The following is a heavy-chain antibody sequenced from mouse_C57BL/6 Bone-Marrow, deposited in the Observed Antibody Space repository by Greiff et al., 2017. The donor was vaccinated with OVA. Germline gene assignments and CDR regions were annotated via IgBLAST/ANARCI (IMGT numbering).Heavy chain of an antibody. J-gene: IGHJ4*01. CDR1: GYTFTSYW. Sequence: QVQLQQPGAELVRPGSSVKLSCKASGYTFTSYWMHWVKQRPIQGLEWIGNIDPSDSETHYNQKFKDKATLTVDKSSSTAYMQLSSLTSEDSAVYYCARCPYYYGSSPRAMDYWGQGTSVTVSS. D-gene: IGHD1-1*01. CDR2: IDPSDSET. CDR3: ARCPYYYGSSPRAMDY. V-gene: IGHV1-52*01.